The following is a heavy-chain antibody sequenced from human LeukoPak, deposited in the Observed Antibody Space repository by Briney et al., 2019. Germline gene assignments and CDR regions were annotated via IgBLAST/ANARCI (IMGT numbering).Heavy chain of an antibody. V-gene: IGHV3-53*03. CDR1: GFTVSTNY. Sequence: PGGSLRLSCAASGFTVSTNYMSWVRQAPGKGLEWVSVLYHGGSTYYADSVKGRFTISRDNSNNTLSLQMNSLRVDDTAIYYCARGHGDYYPGNYVAYWGQGAQVTVSS. J-gene: IGHJ4*02. CDR3: ARGHGDYYPGNYVAY. CDR2: LYHGGST. D-gene: IGHD4-17*01.